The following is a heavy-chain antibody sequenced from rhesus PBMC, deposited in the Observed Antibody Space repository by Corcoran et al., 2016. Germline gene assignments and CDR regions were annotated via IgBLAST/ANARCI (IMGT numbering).Heavy chain of an antibody. D-gene: IGHD2-21*01. V-gene: IGHV4-73*01. CDR1: GGSISGYYY. CDR3: AREGLRYYFDY. Sequence: QVQLQQWGEGLVKPSETLSLTCAVYGGSISGYYYWSWIRQPPGKGLEWIGYIYGNSASTNYNPSLKNRVTISKETSKTQFSLKLSSVTAADTAVYYCAREGLRYYFDYWGQGVLVTVSS. J-gene: IGHJ4*01. CDR2: IYGNSAST.